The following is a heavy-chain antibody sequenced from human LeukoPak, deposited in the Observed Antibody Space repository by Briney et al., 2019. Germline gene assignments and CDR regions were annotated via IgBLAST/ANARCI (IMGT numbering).Heavy chain of an antibody. V-gene: IGHV3-66*01. J-gene: IGHJ3*02. CDR2: IYSGGST. CDR1: GFTVSSNY. CDR3: ARDFDDAFDI. Sequence: PGGSLRLSCAASGFTVSSNYMSWVRQAPGKGLEWVSVIYSGGSTYYADSVEGRFTISRDNSKNTLYLQMNSLRAEDTAVYYCARDFDDAFDIWGQGTMVTVSS.